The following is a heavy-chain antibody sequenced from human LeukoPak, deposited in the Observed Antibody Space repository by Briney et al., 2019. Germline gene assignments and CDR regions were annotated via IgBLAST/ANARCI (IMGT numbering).Heavy chain of an antibody. CDR2: IYHSGST. CDR1: GYSISSGYY. CDR3: GRHGLRMPGYSSGWPFDY. V-gene: IGHV4-38-2*01. D-gene: IGHD6-19*01. J-gene: IGHJ4*02. Sequence: SETLSLTCADSGYSISSGYYWGWIRQPPGKGLEWIGSIYHSGSTYYNPSLKSRVTISVDTSKNQFSLKLSSVTAADTAVYYCGRHGLRMPGYSSGWPFDYWGQGTLVTVSS.